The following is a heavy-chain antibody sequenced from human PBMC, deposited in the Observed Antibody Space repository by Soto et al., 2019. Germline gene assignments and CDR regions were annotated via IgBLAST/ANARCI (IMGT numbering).Heavy chain of an antibody. D-gene: IGHD3-3*01. CDR3: TSLILRQRSGDSYYGMAV. Sequence: EVQLVESGGGLVQPWGSLKLSCAASGFTFSGSAMHWVRQASGKGLEWVCRIRSKANSYAKAYAASVKGRFTISRDDSKSTAYLQMNRLKAENTAEYYCTSLILRQRSGDSYYGMAVWGHGTTVTVA. CDR1: GFTFSGSA. CDR2: IRSKANSYAK. V-gene: IGHV3-73*02. J-gene: IGHJ6*01.